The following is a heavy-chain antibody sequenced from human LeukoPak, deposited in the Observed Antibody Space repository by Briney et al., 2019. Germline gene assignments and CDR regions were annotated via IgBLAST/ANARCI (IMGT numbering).Heavy chain of an antibody. CDR3: ATDYGGAISGTFDY. Sequence: GGSLRLSCAASGFTFSSYSMNWVRQAPGKGLEWVSSISSSSSYIYYADSVKGRFTISRDNAKNSLYLQMNSLRAEDTAVYYCATDYGGAISGTFDYWGQGTLVTVSS. D-gene: IGHD3-10*01. CDR2: ISSSSSYI. V-gene: IGHV3-21*01. J-gene: IGHJ4*02. CDR1: GFTFSSYS.